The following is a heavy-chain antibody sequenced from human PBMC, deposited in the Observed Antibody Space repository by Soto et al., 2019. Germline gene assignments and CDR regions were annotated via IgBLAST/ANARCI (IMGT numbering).Heavy chain of an antibody. D-gene: IGHD3-22*01. CDR2: IYPGDSDT. CDR1: GYRFSRSR. V-gene: IGHV5-51*01. J-gene: IGHJ3*02. CDR3: ARPTYYYDSSGYYAGRAFDI. Sequence: SLKRSEEGSGYRFSRSRCWRVRQKPGKGLELMGIIYPGDSDTRYSPSFQGQVTISADKSISTAYLQWSSLKASDTAMYYCARPTYYYDSSGYYAGRAFDIWGQGTMVTVSS.